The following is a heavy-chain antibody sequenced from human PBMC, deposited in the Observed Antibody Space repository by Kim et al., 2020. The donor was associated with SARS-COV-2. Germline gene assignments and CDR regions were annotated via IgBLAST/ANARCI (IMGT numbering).Heavy chain of an antibody. D-gene: IGHD3-22*01. V-gene: IGHV3-74*01. CDR3: ARGRGGSGYYYRWLDP. CDR1: GFTLSSYW. J-gene: IGHJ5*02. Sequence: GGSLRLSCAASGFTLSSYWMHWVRQAPGKGLVWVSRINSDGSSTSYADSVKGRFTISRDNVKNTLYLQMNSLRAEDTAVYYCARGRGGSGYYYRWLDPWGQGTLVTVSS. CDR2: INSDGSST.